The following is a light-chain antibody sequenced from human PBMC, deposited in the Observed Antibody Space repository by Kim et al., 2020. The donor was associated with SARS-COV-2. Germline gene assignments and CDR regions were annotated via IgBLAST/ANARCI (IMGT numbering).Light chain of an antibody. CDR3: QQRSIWPPYT. CDR2: DAS. J-gene: IGKJ2*01. Sequence: LFPGERATLSCRASQSVSSYLAWYQQKPGQAPRLLIYDASNRATGIPARFSGSGSGTDFTLTISSLEPEDFAVYYCQQRSIWPPYTFGQGTKLEI. CDR1: QSVSSY. V-gene: IGKV3-11*01.